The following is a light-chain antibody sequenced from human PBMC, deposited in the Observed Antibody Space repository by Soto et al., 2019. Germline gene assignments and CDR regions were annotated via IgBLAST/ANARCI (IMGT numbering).Light chain of an antibody. Sequence: DIQMTQSPSSLSASVGDRVTITCQASHDIKKFLNWFQEKPGKAPELLIYGASNLQTGVPSRFSGSGSGTHFTFTISSLQPEDIATYYCQRYDSLPPTFGQGTRLDIK. CDR2: GAS. CDR3: QRYDSLPPT. J-gene: IGKJ5*01. V-gene: IGKV1-33*01. CDR1: HDIKKF.